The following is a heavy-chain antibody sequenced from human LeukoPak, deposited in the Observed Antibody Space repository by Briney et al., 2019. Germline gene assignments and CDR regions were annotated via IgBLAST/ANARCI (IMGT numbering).Heavy chain of an antibody. CDR3: ARSPTYYYGSGSYPY. Sequence: APVKVSCEASGYTFTGYYMHWVRQAPGQGLEWMGWINPNSGGTNYAQKFQGRVTMTRDTSISTAYMELSRLRSDDTAVYYCARSPTYYYGSGSYPYWGQGTLVTVSS. D-gene: IGHD3-10*01. J-gene: IGHJ4*02. CDR2: INPNSGGT. V-gene: IGHV1-2*02. CDR1: GYTFTGYY.